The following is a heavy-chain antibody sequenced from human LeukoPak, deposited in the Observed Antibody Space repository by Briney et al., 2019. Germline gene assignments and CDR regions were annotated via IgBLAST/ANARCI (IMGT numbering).Heavy chain of an antibody. CDR1: GFTFSSYA. CDR2: ISGSVGNT. D-gene: IGHD3-3*01. Sequence: GGSLRLSCVVSGFTFSSYAMSWVRQAPGQGLEWVSAISGSVGNTFYTDSVKGRFTISRDNSKNTPYLQMNSLRAEDTAVYYCARKTEYYAFWSGYLDFWGQGTLVTVSS. J-gene: IGHJ4*02. V-gene: IGHV3-23*01. CDR3: ARKTEYYAFWSGYLDF.